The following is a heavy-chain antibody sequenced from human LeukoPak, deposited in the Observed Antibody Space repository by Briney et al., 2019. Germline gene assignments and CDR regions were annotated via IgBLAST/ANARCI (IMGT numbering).Heavy chain of an antibody. J-gene: IGHJ4*02. Sequence: KPSEPLSLTCTVSGGSISSSSYYWGWIRQPPGKGLEWIGSIYYSGSTYYNPSLKSRVTISVDTSKNQFSLKLGSVTAADTAVYYCARRGYSGYEVGYWGQGTLVTVSS. D-gene: IGHD5-12*01. CDR3: ARRGYSGYEVGY. V-gene: IGHV4-39*01. CDR1: GGSISSSSYY. CDR2: IYYSGST.